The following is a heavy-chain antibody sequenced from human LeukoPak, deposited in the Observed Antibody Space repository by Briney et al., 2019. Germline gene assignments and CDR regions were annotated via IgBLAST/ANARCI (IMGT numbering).Heavy chain of an antibody. Sequence: GASVKVSCKASGYTFTSYAMNWVRQAPGQGLEWMGWINTNTGNPTYAQGFTGRFVFSLDTSVSTAYLQISSLKAEDTAVYYCAREPRAFDWLLGPPDYWGQGTLVTVSS. D-gene: IGHD3-9*01. V-gene: IGHV7-4-1*02. CDR2: INTNTGNP. CDR3: AREPRAFDWLLGPPDY. J-gene: IGHJ4*02. CDR1: GYTFTSYA.